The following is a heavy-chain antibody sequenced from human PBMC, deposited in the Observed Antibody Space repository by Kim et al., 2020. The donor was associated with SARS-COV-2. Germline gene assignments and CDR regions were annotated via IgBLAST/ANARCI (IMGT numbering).Heavy chain of an antibody. D-gene: IGHD6-13*01. CDR2: IWYDGSNK. V-gene: IGHV3-33*01. CDR1: GFTFSSYG. J-gene: IGHJ6*02. Sequence: GGSLRLSCGASGFTFSSYGMHWVRQAPGKGLEWVAVIWYDGSNKYYADSVKGRFTTSRDNSKNTLYLQMNSLRAEDTAVYYCARDNDGSSWGRGMDVWGQGTTVTVSS. CDR3: ARDNDGSSWGRGMDV.